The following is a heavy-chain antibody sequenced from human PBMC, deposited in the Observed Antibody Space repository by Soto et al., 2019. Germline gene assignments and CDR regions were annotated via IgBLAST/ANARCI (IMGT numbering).Heavy chain of an antibody. CDR1: GGSISSGDYY. CDR2: IYYSGST. D-gene: IGHD6-13*01. Sequence: SETLSLTCTVSGGSISSGDYYWSWIRQPPGKGLEWIGYIYYSGSTYYNPSLKSRVTISVDTSKNQFSLKLSSVTAADTAVYYCARSDYSSSWYVGYFDYWGLGTLVTVSS. J-gene: IGHJ4*02. V-gene: IGHV4-30-4*01. CDR3: ARSDYSSSWYVGYFDY.